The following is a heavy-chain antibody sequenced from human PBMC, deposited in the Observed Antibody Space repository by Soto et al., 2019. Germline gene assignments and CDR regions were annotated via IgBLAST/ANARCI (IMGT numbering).Heavy chain of an antibody. V-gene: IGHV1-69*08. Sequence: QVQLVQSGAEVKKPGSSVKVSCKASGGTFSSYTISWVRQAPGQGLEWMGRIIPILGIANYAQKFQGRVTITADKSTSTAYIELSSLRSEDTAVYYCARDSSRIDAFDIWGQGTMVTVSS. CDR1: GGTFSSYT. J-gene: IGHJ3*02. CDR2: IIPILGIA. D-gene: IGHD6-6*01. CDR3: ARDSSRIDAFDI.